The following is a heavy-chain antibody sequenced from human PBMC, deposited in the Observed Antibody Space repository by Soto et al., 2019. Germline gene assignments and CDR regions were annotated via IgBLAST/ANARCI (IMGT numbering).Heavy chain of an antibody. CDR2: ISTRSSYI. CDR3: ARTCMITFGGALDY. J-gene: IGHJ4*02. Sequence: GGSLRLSCAASGFTFSSYSMNWVRQAPGKGLEWVSSISTRSSYIYYADSMKGRFTISRDNAKNSLYLQMNSLRAEDMAVYYYARTCMITFGGALDYWGQGTLVTVSS. CDR1: GFTFSSYS. D-gene: IGHD3-16*01. V-gene: IGHV3-21*01.